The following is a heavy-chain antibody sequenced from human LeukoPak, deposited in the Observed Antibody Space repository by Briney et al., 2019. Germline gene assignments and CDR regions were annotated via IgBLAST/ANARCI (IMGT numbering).Heavy chain of an antibody. J-gene: IGHJ4*02. D-gene: IGHD2-21*02. CDR2: ISSSGSTI. CDR1: GFTFSSYE. CDR3: ASGGDTVFDY. V-gene: IGHV3-48*03. Sequence: GGSLRLSCAASGFTFSSYEMNWDRQAPGKGLEWVSYISSSGSTIYYADSVKGRFTISRDNAKNSLYLQMNSLRVEDTAVYYCASGGDTVFDYWGQGTLVTVSS.